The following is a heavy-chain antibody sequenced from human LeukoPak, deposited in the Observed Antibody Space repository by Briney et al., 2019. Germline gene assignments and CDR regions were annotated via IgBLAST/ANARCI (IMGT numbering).Heavy chain of an antibody. D-gene: IGHD3-10*01. CDR1: GYTFTSYG. V-gene: IGHV1-18*01. CDR3: ARVDPSKEYNWFDP. CDR2: ISAYNGNT. J-gene: IGHJ5*02. Sequence: ASVKVSCKASGYTFTSYGISWVRQAPGQGLEWMGWISAYNGNTNYAQKLQGRVTMTTDTSTSTAYMEVRSLRSDDTAVYYCARVDPSKEYNWFDPWGQGALVTVSS.